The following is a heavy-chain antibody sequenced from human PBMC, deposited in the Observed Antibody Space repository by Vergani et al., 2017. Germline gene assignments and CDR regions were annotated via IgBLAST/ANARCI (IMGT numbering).Heavy chain of an antibody. D-gene: IGHD2-21*02. J-gene: IGHJ5*02. CDR2: IYPGDSDT. V-gene: IGHV5-51*01. Sequence: EVQLVQSGAEVKKPGESLKISCKGSGYKFTNYWIGWVRQMPGKGLEWMGIIYPGDSDTRYSPSFQGQVTISADKSISTAYLQWSSLKASDTAMYYCARHPYTPLCTAIDCPRWFDPWGQGTLVTVSS. CDR3: ARHPYTPLCTAIDCPRWFDP. CDR1: GYKFTNYW.